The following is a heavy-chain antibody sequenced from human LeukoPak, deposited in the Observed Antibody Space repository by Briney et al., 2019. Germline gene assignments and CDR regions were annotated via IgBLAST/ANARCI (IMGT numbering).Heavy chain of an antibody. V-gene: IGHV3-23*01. CDR1: GFTFSNYA. CDR3: AKGAGYYDYVWGSYDYYYGMDV. D-gene: IGHD3-16*01. CDR2: ISGSGGNT. Sequence: GGSLRLSCEASGFTFSNYAVSWVRQAPGNPGKGLEWVSAISGSGGNTYYADSVKGRFTISRDNSKNTLYLQMNSLRAEDTAVYYRAKGAGYYDYVWGSYDYYYGMDVWGQGTTVTVSS. J-gene: IGHJ6*02.